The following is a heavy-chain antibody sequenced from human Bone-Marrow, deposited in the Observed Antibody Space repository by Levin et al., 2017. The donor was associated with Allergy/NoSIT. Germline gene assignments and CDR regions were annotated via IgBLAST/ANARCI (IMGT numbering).Heavy chain of an antibody. J-gene: IGHJ4*02. CDR2: IYSGGST. Sequence: GGSLRLSCAASGFTVSSNYMSWVRQAPGKGLEWVSVIYSGGSTYYADSVKGRFTISRDNSKNTLYLQMNSLRAEDTAVYYCARDSYGSGSYLTFDYWGQGTLVTVSS. D-gene: IGHD3-10*01. CDR3: ARDSYGSGSYLTFDY. CDR1: GFTVSSNY. V-gene: IGHV3-66*01.